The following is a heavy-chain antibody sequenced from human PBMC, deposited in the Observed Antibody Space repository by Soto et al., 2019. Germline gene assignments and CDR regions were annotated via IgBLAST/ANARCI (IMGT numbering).Heavy chain of an antibody. D-gene: IGHD3-10*01. CDR1: GFTFSSYA. J-gene: IGHJ5*02. CDR3: AKEPRDVLLRFGDPTTRAKNWFDP. CDR2: ISGSGGST. V-gene: IGHV3-23*01. Sequence: GGSLRLSCAASGFTFSSYAMSWVRQAPGKGLEWVSAISGSGGSTYYADSVKGRFTISRDNSKNTLYLQMNSLRAEDTAVYYCAKEPRDVLLRFGDPTTRAKNWFDPWGQGTLVTVSS.